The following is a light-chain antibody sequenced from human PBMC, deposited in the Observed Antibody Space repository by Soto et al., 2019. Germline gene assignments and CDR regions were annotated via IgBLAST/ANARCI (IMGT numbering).Light chain of an antibody. J-gene: IGKJ5*01. V-gene: IGKV3-15*01. CDR1: QTVLSN. CDR3: QQYNKWPIT. Sequence: IVLTQSPPTLSLSPGERATLSCMASQTVLSNLAWYQQKPGQAPRLLIYGASTRATGIPARFSGSGSGTEFALTISSLQSEDFAVYYCQQYNKWPITFGQGTRLEIK. CDR2: GAS.